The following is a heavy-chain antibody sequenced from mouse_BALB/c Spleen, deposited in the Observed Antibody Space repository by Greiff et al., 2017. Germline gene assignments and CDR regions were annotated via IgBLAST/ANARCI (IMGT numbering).Heavy chain of an antibody. V-gene: IGHV2-6-7*01. CDR3: ARGIYYDYPRSWFAY. D-gene: IGHD2-4*01. J-gene: IGHJ3*01. CDR2: IWGDGST. CDR1: GFSLTGYG. Sequence: QVQLQQSGPGLVAPSQSLSITCTVSGFSLTGYGVNWVRQPPGKGLEWLGMIWGDGSTDYNSALKSRLSISKDNSKSQVFLKMNSLQTDDTARYYCARGIYYDYPRSWFAYWGQGTLVTVAA.